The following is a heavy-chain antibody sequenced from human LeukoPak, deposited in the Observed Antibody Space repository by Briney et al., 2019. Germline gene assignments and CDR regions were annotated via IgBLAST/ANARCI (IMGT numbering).Heavy chain of an antibody. D-gene: IGHD5-12*01. CDR3: ARDISSGDVDIVAIDAFDI. J-gene: IGHJ3*02. Sequence: GGSLRLSCAASGFTFSSYSMTWVRQAPGKGLEWVSSISSSSSYIYYADSVKGRFTISRDNAKNSLYLQMNSLRAEDTAVYYCARDISSGDVDIVAIDAFDIWGQGTMVTVSS. CDR2: ISSSSSYI. CDR1: GFTFSSYS. V-gene: IGHV3-21*01.